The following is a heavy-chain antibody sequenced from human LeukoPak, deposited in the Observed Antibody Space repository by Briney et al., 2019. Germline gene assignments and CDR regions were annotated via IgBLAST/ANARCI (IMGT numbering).Heavy chain of an antibody. CDR1: GFTFSSYA. D-gene: IGHD6-13*01. CDR2: FSGSGGST. CDR3: AREIAATGVFDY. Sequence: GGSLRLSCAASGFTFSSYAMSWVRQAPGKGLEWISAFSGSGGSTYYADSVKGRFTISRDNSKNTLYLQMNSLRAEDTAVYYCAREIAATGVFDYWGQGTLVTVSS. J-gene: IGHJ4*02. V-gene: IGHV3-23*01.